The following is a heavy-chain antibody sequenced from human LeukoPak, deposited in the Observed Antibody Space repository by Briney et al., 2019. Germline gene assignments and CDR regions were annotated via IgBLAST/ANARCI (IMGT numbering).Heavy chain of an antibody. J-gene: IGHJ3*02. CDR3: ARSPPITIFWLGWAFDI. CDR1: GGSISSSSYY. Sequence: SETLSLTCNVSGGSISSSSYYWGWIRQPPGKGLEWIGSIYYSGSTYYNPSLKSRVTISVDTSKNQFSLKLSSVTAADTAVYYCARSPPITIFWLGWAFDIWGQGTMVTVSS. V-gene: IGHV4-39*01. CDR2: IYYSGST. D-gene: IGHD3-9*01.